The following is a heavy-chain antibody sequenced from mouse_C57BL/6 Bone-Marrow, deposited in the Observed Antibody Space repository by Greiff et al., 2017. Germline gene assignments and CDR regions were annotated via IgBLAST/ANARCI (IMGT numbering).Heavy chain of an antibody. D-gene: IGHD2-1*01. Sequence: QVHVKQPGAELVKPGASVKLSCKASGYTFTSYWMQWVKQRPGQGLEWIGEIDPSDSYTNYNQKFKGKATLTVDTSSSTAYMQLSSLTSEDSAVYYCARIYYGNLPYWYFDVWGTGTTVTVSS. CDR2: IDPSDSYT. J-gene: IGHJ1*03. CDR1: GYTFTSYW. CDR3: ARIYYGNLPYWYFDV. V-gene: IGHV1-50*01.